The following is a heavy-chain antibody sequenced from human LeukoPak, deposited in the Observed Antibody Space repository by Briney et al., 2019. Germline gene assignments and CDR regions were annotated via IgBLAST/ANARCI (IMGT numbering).Heavy chain of an antibody. V-gene: IGHV4-34*01. CDR1: GGSISSYY. J-gene: IGHJ4*02. CDR3: AREGYCSGGSCQN. Sequence: PSETLSLTCTVSGGSISSYYWSWIRQPPGKGLEWIGEINHSGSTNYNPSLKSRVTISVDTSKNQFSLKLSSVTAADTAVYYCAREGYCSGGSCQNWGQGTLVTVSS. D-gene: IGHD2-15*01. CDR2: INHSGST.